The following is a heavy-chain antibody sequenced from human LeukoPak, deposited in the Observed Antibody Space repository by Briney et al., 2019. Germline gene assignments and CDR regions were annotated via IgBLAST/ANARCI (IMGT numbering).Heavy chain of an antibody. J-gene: IGHJ4*02. CDR2: INSDGSSI. D-gene: IGHD6-6*01. Sequence: GGSLRLSCAASGFTFSSYWMHWVRQGPGKGLVCVSGINSDGSSIGYADSVKGRFTISRDNAKNTLYLQMNSLRAEDTAVYYCASFLVGWGQGTLVTVSS. V-gene: IGHV3-74*01. CDR3: ASFLVG. CDR1: GFTFSSYW.